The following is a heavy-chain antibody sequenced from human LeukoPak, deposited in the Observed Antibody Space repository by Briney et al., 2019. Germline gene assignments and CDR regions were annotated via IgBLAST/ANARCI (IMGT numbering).Heavy chain of an antibody. J-gene: IGHJ6*02. D-gene: IGHD4-17*01. V-gene: IGHV3-9*01. Sequence: GGSLRLSCAASGFTFDDYAMHWVRQAPGKGLEWVSGISWNSGSIGYADSVKGRFTISRDNAKNSLYLQMNSLRAEDTALYYCAKGGSYGDYGGYYYYGMDVWGQGTTVTVSS. CDR3: AKGGSYGDYGGYYYYGMDV. CDR1: GFTFDDYA. CDR2: ISWNSGSI.